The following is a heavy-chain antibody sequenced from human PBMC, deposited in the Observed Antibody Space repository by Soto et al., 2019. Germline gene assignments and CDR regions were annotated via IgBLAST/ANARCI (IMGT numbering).Heavy chain of an antibody. J-gene: IGHJ4*02. Sequence: GGSLRLSCAASGFNFSVYWMHWVRQAPGKGLVWVSRLNSDGTYASSADSVKGRLTISRDNAKNTLYLQLDSLRAEDTAVYYCARGGAYGDYRSDFWGQGTLVTVSS. CDR3: ARGGAYGDYRSDF. CDR1: GFNFSVYW. D-gene: IGHD4-17*01. CDR2: LNSDGTYA. V-gene: IGHV3-74*01.